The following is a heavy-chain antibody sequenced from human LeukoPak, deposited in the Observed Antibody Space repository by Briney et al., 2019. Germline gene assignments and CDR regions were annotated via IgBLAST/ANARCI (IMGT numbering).Heavy chain of an antibody. CDR1: GGTFSSYA. V-gene: IGHV1-69*13. D-gene: IGHD6-6*01. CDR3: ARAPRIAARPSYFDY. CDR2: IIPIFGTA. J-gene: IGHJ4*02. Sequence: SVKVSCKASGGTFSSYAISWVRQAPGQGLEWMEGIIPIFGTANYAQKFQGRVTITADESTSTAYMELSSLRSEDTAVYYCARAPRIAARPSYFDYWGQGTLVTVSS.